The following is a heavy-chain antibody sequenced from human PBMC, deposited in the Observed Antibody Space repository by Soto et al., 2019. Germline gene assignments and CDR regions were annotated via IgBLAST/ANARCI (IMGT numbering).Heavy chain of an antibody. V-gene: IGHV4-30-4*01. J-gene: IGHJ3*02. Sequence: PSETLSLTCTVSGGSISSGDYYWSWIRQPPGKGLEWIGYIYYSGSTYYNPSLKSRVTISVDTSKNQFSLKLSSVTAADTAVYYCAREVLWFGELLVFRAFDIWGQGTMVTVSS. D-gene: IGHD3-10*01. CDR2: IYYSGST. CDR3: AREVLWFGELLVFRAFDI. CDR1: GGSISSGDYY.